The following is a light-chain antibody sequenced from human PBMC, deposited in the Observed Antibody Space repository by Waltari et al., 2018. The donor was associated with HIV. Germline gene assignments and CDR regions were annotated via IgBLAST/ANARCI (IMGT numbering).Light chain of an antibody. CDR2: GNH. Sequence: QSVLTQPPSASGTPGQRVTISCSGSSSNIGTQTVNWYQQLPGSAPKFLRYGNHVRPSGVPDRFSGSKSGTSASLAISGLRSEDEADYYCAAWDDSLNAWVFGGGTKVTVL. CDR3: AAWDDSLNAWV. J-gene: IGLJ3*02. V-gene: IGLV1-44*01. CDR1: SSNIGTQT.